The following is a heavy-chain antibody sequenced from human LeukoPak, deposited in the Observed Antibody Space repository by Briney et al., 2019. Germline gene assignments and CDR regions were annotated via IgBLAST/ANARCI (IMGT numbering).Heavy chain of an antibody. CDR2: IYYSGST. CDR1: GGSISSGDYY. V-gene: IGHV4-30-4*01. CDR3: ARAPYDFWSGPPSSFDY. Sequence: PSETLSLTCTVSGGSISSGDYYWSWIRQPPGKGLEWIGYIYYSGSTYYNPSLKSRVTISVDTSKNQFSLKLSSVTAADTAVYYCARAPYDFWSGPPSSFDYWGQGTLVTVSS. D-gene: IGHD3-3*01. J-gene: IGHJ4*02.